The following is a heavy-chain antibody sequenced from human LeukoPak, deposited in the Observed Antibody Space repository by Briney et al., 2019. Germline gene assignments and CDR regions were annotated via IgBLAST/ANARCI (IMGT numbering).Heavy chain of an antibody. Sequence: SSETLSLTCTVSGGSISSYYWSWIRQPPGKGLEWIGYIYYSGSTYYNPSLKSRVTISVDTSKNQFSLKLSSVTAADTAVYYCARGFHYDFWSGYFGRVWFDPWGQGTLVTVSS. J-gene: IGHJ5*02. CDR1: GGSISSYY. D-gene: IGHD3-3*01. CDR2: IYYSGST. V-gene: IGHV4-30-4*08. CDR3: ARGFHYDFWSGYFGRVWFDP.